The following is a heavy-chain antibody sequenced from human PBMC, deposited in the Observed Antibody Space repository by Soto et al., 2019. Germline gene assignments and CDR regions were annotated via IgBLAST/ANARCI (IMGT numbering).Heavy chain of an antibody. Sequence: QVQLVQSGAEVKKPGASVKISCKASGYTFTSYYMHWVRQAPGQGLEWMGIINPSGGSTNYAQKLPGRVAMTRATSTSTGYKELNSLRSEDTAVYYCARPPYPGCINAVCYPLDYWGQGTLVTVSS. J-gene: IGHJ4*02. D-gene: IGHD2-8*01. V-gene: IGHV1-46*01. CDR2: INPSGGST. CDR1: GYTFTSYY. CDR3: ARPPYPGCINAVCYPLDY.